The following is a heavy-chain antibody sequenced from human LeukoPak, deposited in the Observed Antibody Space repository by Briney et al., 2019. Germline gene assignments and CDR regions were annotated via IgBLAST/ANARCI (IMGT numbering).Heavy chain of an antibody. Sequence: ASVKVSCKASGYTFTNYRMHWVRQAPGQGLEWMGGIIPIFGTANYAQKFQGRVTITADESTSTAYMELSSLRSEDTAVYYCAREGYDYVWGSYRYTIYYFDYWGQGTLVTVSS. D-gene: IGHD3-16*02. CDR1: GYTFTNYR. CDR2: IIPIFGTA. J-gene: IGHJ4*02. CDR3: AREGYDYVWGSYRYTIYYFDY. V-gene: IGHV1-69*13.